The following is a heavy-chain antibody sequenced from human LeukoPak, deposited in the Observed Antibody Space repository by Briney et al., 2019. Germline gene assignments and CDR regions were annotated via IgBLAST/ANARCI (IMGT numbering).Heavy chain of an antibody. CDR2: IIPILGIA. V-gene: IGHV1-69*04. CDR1: GGTFSSYA. D-gene: IGHD3-22*01. J-gene: IGHJ4*02. CDR3: ARVGYYDSHDY. Sequence: GASVKVSCKASGGTFSSYAISWVRQAPGQGLEWMGRIIPILGIANYAQKFQGRVTITADKSTSTAYMELSSLRSEDTAVYYCARVGYYDSHDYWGQGTLVTVSS.